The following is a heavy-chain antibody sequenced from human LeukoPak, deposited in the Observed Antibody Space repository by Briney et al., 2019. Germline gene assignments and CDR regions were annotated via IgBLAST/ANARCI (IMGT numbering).Heavy chain of an antibody. CDR1: GGSISSYY. V-gene: IGHV4-59*01. CDR3: ARGVYIAAAQYGY. CDR2: IYYSGTT. D-gene: IGHD6-13*01. Sequence: PSETLSLTCPVSGGSISSYYWHWLRQPPGKGLEWIGFIYYSGTTNYNPSLKSRVTISVDTSKNQFSLKLSSVTAADTAVYYCARGVYIAAAQYGYWGQGTLVTVSS. J-gene: IGHJ4*02.